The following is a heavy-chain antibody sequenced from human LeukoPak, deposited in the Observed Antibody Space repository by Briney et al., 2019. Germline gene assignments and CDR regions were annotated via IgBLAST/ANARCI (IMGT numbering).Heavy chain of an antibody. CDR2: IRSNAYGGTT. Sequence: GGSLRLSCTASGFTSGDYAMNWVRQAPGKGLEWVGFIRSNAYGGTTEYAASVKGRFTISRDDSKSIAYLQMNSLKSEDTAVYYCSSLNTYYYDTSGYSYWGQGTLVTVSS. D-gene: IGHD3-22*01. J-gene: IGHJ4*02. CDR1: GFTSGDYA. V-gene: IGHV3-49*04. CDR3: SSLNTYYYDTSGYSY.